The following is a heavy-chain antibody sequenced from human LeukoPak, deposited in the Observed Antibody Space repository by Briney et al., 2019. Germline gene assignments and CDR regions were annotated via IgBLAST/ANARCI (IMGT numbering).Heavy chain of an antibody. CDR1: GGSISSYY. D-gene: IGHD3-22*01. CDR3: ARGSHTVSGYWSRGAIGPIDS. J-gene: IGHJ4*02. CDR2: IYTSGST. Sequence: SETLSLTCTVSGGSISSYYWSWIRQPAGKGLEWIGRIYTSGSTNYNPSLKSRVTMSVDTSKNQFSLNLSSVTAADTAVYFCARGSHTVSGYWSRGAIGPIDSWGQGTLVTVSS. V-gene: IGHV4-4*07.